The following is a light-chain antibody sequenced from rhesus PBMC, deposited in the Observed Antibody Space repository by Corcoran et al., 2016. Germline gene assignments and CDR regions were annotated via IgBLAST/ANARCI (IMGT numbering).Light chain of an antibody. CDR3: MQGIQLPLT. CDR2: EVS. J-gene: IGKJ4*01. Sequence: DIVMTQTPLSLPVTPGEPASISCRSSQSLLHSGGKTYLYWYLQKPGQSPQLLIYEVSHRAPGVPDRLSGSGSGTDFTRKIGRVEAEDVGVYYCMQGIQLPLTFGGGTKVGLK. CDR1: QSLLHSGGKTY. V-gene: IGKV2-104*02.